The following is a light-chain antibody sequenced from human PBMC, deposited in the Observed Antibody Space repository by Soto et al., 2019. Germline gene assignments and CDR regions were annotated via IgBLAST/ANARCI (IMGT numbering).Light chain of an antibody. CDR2: EVS. CDR3: SSYTSSEGV. J-gene: IGLJ2*01. V-gene: IGLV2-14*01. CDR1: SSDVGGYNY. Sequence: QSVLTQPASVSGSPGQSITISCTGTSSDVGGYNYVSWYQQHPGKAPKLMIYEVSNRPSGVSNRFSGSKSGNTASLTISGLQAEDEADYYCSSYTSSEGVFGGGTKLTVL.